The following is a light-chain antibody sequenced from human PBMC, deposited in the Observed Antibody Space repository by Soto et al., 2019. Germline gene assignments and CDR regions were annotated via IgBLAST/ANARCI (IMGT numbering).Light chain of an antibody. Sequence: DIQMTQSPSTLSASVGDRISISCRASQRISNWLAWYQQKPGKAPNLLIYTASSLESGVPSRFRGSGFGTEFTLTISNLQPDDFATYYCQQYSSSLTFGGGTKVDIK. V-gene: IGKV1-5*03. J-gene: IGKJ4*01. CDR3: QQYSSSLT. CDR2: TAS. CDR1: QRISNW.